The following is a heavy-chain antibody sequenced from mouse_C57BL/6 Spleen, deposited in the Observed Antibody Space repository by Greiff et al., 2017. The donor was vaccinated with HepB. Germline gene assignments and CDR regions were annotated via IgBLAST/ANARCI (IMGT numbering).Heavy chain of an antibody. CDR2: IYPGSGST. J-gene: IGHJ1*03. CDR1: GYTFTSYW. D-gene: IGHD6-1*01. Sequence: QVQLQQPGAELVKPGASVKMSCKASGYTFTSYWITWVKQRPGQGLEWIGDIYPGSGSTNYNEKFTSKATLTVDTSSSTAYMQLSSLTSEDSAVYYCARRGNFPRYFDVWGTGTTVTVSS. V-gene: IGHV1-55*01. CDR3: ARRGNFPRYFDV.